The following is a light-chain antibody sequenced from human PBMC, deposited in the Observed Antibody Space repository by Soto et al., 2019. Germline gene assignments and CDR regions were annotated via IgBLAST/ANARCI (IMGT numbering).Light chain of an antibody. CDR3: MQATQFPHT. Sequence: EIVMTQTPLSSPVTLGQPASISCRSSQSLLDSDGETYLSWLQQRPGQPPRLLIYKTSSRFSGVPDRFSGSGAGTDFTLKISRVEVEDVGVYCCMQATQFPHTFGQGTKLEI. CDR2: KTS. CDR1: QSLLDSDGETY. V-gene: IGKV2-24*01. J-gene: IGKJ2*01.